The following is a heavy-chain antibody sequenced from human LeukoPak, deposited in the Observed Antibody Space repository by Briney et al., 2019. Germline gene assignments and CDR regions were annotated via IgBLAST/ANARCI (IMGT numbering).Heavy chain of an antibody. Sequence: GGSLRLSCAASGFTFDDYAMHWVRQAPGRGLEGVSGISWNSGSIGYADSVKGRFTISRDNAKNSLYLQMNSLRAEDTALYYCAKIASGSYFNDAFDIWGQGTMVTVSS. CDR3: AKIASGSYFNDAFDI. CDR2: ISWNSGSI. J-gene: IGHJ3*02. D-gene: IGHD1-26*01. V-gene: IGHV3-9*01. CDR1: GFTFDDYA.